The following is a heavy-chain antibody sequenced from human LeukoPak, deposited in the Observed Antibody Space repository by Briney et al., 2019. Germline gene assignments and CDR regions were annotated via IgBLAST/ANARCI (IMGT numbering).Heavy chain of an antibody. CDR2: IYYSGST. CDR1: GGSISSYY. J-gene: IGHJ4*02. V-gene: IGHV4-59*01. D-gene: IGHD6-19*01. CDR3: ARDGSGSSGWYNFDY. Sequence: SETLSFTCTVSGGSISSYYWSWIRQPPGKGLEWIGYIYYSGSTNYNPSLKSRVTISVDTSKNQFSLKLSSVTAADTAVYYCARDGSGSSGWYNFDYWGQGTLVTVSS.